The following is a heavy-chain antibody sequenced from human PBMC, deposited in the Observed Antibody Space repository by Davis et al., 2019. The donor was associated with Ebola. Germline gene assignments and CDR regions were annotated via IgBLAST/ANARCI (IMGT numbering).Heavy chain of an antibody. J-gene: IGHJ6*02. CDR1: GFNFRSYG. CDR3: ATGGMDV. Sequence: PGGSLRLSCAASGFNFRSYGMHWVRQAPDKGLEWVAVIWYDGSRKYYGDSVKGRFTISRDNSNNLLYLQMNSLRAEDTAVYYCATGGMDVWGQGTTVTVSS. CDR2: IWYDGSRK. V-gene: IGHV3-33*01.